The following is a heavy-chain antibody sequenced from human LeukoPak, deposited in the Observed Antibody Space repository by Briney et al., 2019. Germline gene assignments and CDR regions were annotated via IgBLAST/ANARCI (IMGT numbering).Heavy chain of an antibody. V-gene: IGHV4-38-2*02. CDR1: GYSISTGYY. D-gene: IGHD2-15*01. CDR3: ARGYCGGGSCYNSRGWFDP. CDR2: FYHGGST. J-gene: IGHJ5*02. Sequence: SETLSLTCTVSGYSISTGYYWDWIRQPPGKGLEWIGTFYHGGSTYYNPSLKSRVTISVDTSKNQFSLNLTSVTAADTAVYYCARGYCGGGSCYNSRGWFDPWGQGTLVTVSS.